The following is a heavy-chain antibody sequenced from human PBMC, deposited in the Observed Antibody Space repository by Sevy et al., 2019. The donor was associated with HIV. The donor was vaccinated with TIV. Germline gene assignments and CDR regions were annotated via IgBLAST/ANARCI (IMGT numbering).Heavy chain of an antibody. Sequence: GGSLRLSCAASGFTVSSSYMTWVRQPPGKGLEWVSVIYSGGSTYYADSVKGRFTISRDNSKNTLYLQMNNLRADDTAVDYCAGGRGVFGAVAINWFDPWGQGALVTVSS. V-gene: IGHV3-53*01. CDR3: AGGRGVFGAVAINWFDP. CDR1: GFTVSSSY. CDR2: IYSGGST. J-gene: IGHJ5*02. D-gene: IGHD3-3*01.